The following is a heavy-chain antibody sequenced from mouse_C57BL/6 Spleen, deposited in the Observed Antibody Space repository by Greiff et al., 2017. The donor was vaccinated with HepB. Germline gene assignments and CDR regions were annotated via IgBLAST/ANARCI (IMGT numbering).Heavy chain of an antibody. CDR2: IDPANGNT. CDR1: GFNIKNTY. Sequence: EVKLVESVAELVRPWASVKLSCTASGFNIKNTYMHWVKQRPEQGLEWIGRIDPANGNTKYAPKFQGKATITADTSSNTAYLQLSSLTSEDTAIYYCARKHYYGSSLYYAMDYWGQGTSVTVSS. CDR3: ARKHYYGSSLYYAMDY. D-gene: IGHD1-1*01. V-gene: IGHV14-3*01. J-gene: IGHJ4*01.